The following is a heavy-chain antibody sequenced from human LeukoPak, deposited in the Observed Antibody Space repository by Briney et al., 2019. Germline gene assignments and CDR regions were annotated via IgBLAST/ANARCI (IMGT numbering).Heavy chain of an antibody. CDR3: ARGSLYYDFWSGYTVNAFDI. V-gene: IGHV1-3*01. J-gene: IGHJ3*02. CDR1: GYTFTTCA. Sequence: ASVKVSCKTSGYTFTTCAVHWVRQAPGQRLEWMGWINAGNGNTKYSQKFQGRVTITRDTSASTAYMELSSLRSEDTAVYYCARGSLYYDFWSGYTVNAFDIWGQGTMVTVSS. D-gene: IGHD3-3*01. CDR2: INAGNGNT.